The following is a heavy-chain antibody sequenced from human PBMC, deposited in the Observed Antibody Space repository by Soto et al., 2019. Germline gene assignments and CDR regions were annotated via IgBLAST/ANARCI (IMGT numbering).Heavy chain of an antibody. CDR1: EFAFSSYW. J-gene: IGHJ3*02. CDR2: IRKDGSQS. Sequence: EVQLVESGGGLVQPGGSLTLSCAASEFAFSSYWMTWVRQAPGKGLVWVTNIRKDGSQSSYLESVRGRPTISRDNSKNSLYLQMTVLRAEDTALYFCARDVSPGSSGLYFDAFDIWGQGTRVTVSS. D-gene: IGHD6-25*01. CDR3: ARDVSPGSSGLYFDAFDI. V-gene: IGHV3-7*05.